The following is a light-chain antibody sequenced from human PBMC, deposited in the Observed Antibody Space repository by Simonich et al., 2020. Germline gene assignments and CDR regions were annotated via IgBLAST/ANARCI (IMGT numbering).Light chain of an antibody. J-gene: IGKJ2*01. V-gene: IGKV1-17*01. CDR3: LQHNSYPHT. Sequence: IQLTQSPSSLSASVGDRVTITCRASQGISSALAWYHQKPGKAPKRLIYAESSLQSGVPSRFSGSGSGTEFTLTISSLQPEDFATYYCLQHNSYPHTFGQGTKLEIK. CDR2: AES. CDR1: QGISSA.